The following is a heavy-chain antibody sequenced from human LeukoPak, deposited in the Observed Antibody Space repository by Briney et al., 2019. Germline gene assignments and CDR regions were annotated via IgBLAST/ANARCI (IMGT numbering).Heavy chain of an antibody. CDR1: GGSFSGYY. Sequence: SETLSLTCAVYGGSFSGYYWSWIRQPPGKGLEWIGEINHSGSTNYNPSLKSRVTISVDTSKNQFSLKLSSVTAADTAVYYCARESVVVVPAAIRRGCYYYMDVWGKGTTVTVSS. V-gene: IGHV4-34*01. D-gene: IGHD2-2*01. CDR2: INHSGST. J-gene: IGHJ6*03. CDR3: ARESVVVVPAAIRRGCYYYMDV.